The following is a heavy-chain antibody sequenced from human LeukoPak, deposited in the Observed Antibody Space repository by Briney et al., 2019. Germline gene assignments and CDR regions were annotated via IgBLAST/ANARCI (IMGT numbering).Heavy chain of an antibody. V-gene: IGHV1-69*05. CDR3: ARAMVRGVIRADY. Sequence: SVKVSCRASGGAFSSYAISWVRQAPGQGLEWMGGIIPIFGTANYAQKFQGRVTITTDESTSTAYMELSSLRSEDTAVYYCARAMVRGVIRADYWGQGTLVTVSS. J-gene: IGHJ4*02. D-gene: IGHD3-10*01. CDR2: IIPIFGTA. CDR1: GGAFSSYA.